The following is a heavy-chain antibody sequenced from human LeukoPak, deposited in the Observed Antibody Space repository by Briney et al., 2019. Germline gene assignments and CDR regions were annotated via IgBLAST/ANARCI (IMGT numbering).Heavy chain of an antibody. Sequence: SGTLSLTCAVSGGSISSSNWWSWVRQPPGKGLEWIGSIYHSGSTYYNPSLKSRVTIPVDTSKNQFSLKLSSVTAADTAVYYCARGEEMAVNWGQGTLVTVSS. D-gene: IGHD5-24*01. CDR1: GGSISSSNW. CDR3: ARGEEMAVN. V-gene: IGHV4-4*02. J-gene: IGHJ4*02. CDR2: IYHSGST.